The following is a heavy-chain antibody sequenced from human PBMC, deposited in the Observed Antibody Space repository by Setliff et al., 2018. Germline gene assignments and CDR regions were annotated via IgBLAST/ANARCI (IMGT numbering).Heavy chain of an antibody. CDR3: ARAAGYSSSWYRYYYGMDV. CDR1: GGSISRSSYN. CDR2: IYYSGST. Sequence: KTSETLSLTCTVSGGSISRSSYNWGWIRQPPGKGLEWIGSIYYSGSTYYNPSLKSRVTISVDTSKNQFSLKLSSVTAADTAVYYCARAAGYSSSWYRYYYGMDVWGQGTTVTVSS. J-gene: IGHJ6*02. V-gene: IGHV4-39*01. D-gene: IGHD6-13*01.